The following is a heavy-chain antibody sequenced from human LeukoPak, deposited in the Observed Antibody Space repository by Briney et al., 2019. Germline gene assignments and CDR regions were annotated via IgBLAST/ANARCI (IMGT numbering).Heavy chain of an antibody. D-gene: IGHD3-10*01. CDR3: ARESGYYYGSGRSTAYYYYGMDV. J-gene: IGHJ6*04. V-gene: IGHV1-18*04. CDR1: GYTFTSYG. CDR2: ISDYNGDT. Sequence: GSSVKVSCKASGYTFTSYGISWVRQAPGQGLEWMGWISDYNGDTNYAQKLQGRVTMTTGTSTSTAHMELRSLRSDDTAVYYCARESGYYYGSGRSTAYYYYGMDVWGKGTTVTVSS.